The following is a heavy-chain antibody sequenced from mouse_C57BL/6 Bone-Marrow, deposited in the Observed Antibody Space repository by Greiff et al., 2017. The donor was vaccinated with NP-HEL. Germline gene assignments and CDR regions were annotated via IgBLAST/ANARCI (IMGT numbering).Heavy chain of an antibody. J-gene: IGHJ4*01. D-gene: IGHD5-2*01. CDR2: IDPSDSYT. V-gene: IGHV1-69*01. Sequence: QVQLQQPGAELVMPGASVKLSCKASGYTFTSYWMHWVKQRPGQGLEWIGEIDPSDSYTNYNQKFKGKSTLTVDKSSSTAYMQPISLTSEESADYYGARGVGIRPYAMDYWGQGTSVTVSS. CDR1: GYTFTSYW. CDR3: ARGVGIRPYAMDY.